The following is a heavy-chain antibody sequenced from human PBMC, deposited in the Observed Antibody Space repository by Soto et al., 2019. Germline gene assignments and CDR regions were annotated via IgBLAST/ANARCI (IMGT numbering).Heavy chain of an antibody. CDR3: ARDRGSYALDY. Sequence: SVKXSCKASGYTFTSYGISWVRXAPGQGXXXMXXIXANXGNXXYVXXLQGRVTMTTDXXXXTAYMXLRXLRSDDTAVSYCARDRGSYALDYWXQGTLVTVSS. D-gene: IGHD1-26*01. V-gene: IGHV1-18*01. CDR2: IXANXGNX. CDR1: GYTFTSYG. J-gene: IGHJ4*02.